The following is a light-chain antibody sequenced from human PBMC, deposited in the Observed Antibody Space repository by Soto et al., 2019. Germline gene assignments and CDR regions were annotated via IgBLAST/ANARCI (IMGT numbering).Light chain of an antibody. Sequence: DIQMTQSPSTLSASVGDRVTITCRASQSISSWLAWYQQKPGKAPKLLIYKASSLESGVPSRFSGSGSATEFTLTISSLQPDDVATYDCQQYNSYRRTFGQGTKVEIK. J-gene: IGKJ1*01. V-gene: IGKV1-5*03. CDR3: QQYNSYRRT. CDR2: KAS. CDR1: QSISSW.